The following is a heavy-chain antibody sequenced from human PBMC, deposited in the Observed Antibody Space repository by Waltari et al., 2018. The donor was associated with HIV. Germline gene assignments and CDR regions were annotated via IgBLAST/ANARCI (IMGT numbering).Heavy chain of an antibody. J-gene: IGHJ6*02. V-gene: IGHV1-69*01. CDR1: GGTFSSYA. CDR3: ARARGITMVQGPRGSLYYYYGMDV. CDR2: IIPIFGTA. Sequence: QVQLVQSGAEVKKPGSSVKVSCKASGGTFSSYAISWVRQAPGQGLEWMGGIIPIFGTANYAQKFQGRVTITADESTSTAYMELSSLRSEDTAVYYCARARGITMVQGPRGSLYYYYGMDVWGQGTTVTVSS. D-gene: IGHD3-10*01.